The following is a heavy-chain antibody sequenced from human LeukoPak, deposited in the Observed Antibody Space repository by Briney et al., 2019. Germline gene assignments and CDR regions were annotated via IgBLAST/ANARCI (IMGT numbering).Heavy chain of an antibody. J-gene: IGHJ4*02. CDR2: FYYSGST. CDR3: ARHDGDYVPEYYFDY. Sequence: KPGGSLRLSCAASGFTFSDYYMSWIRQAPGKGLEWVGSFYYSGSTYYNPSLKSRVTISVDTSKNQFSLKLSSVTAADTAVYYCARHDGDYVPEYYFDYWGQGTLVTVSS. V-gene: IGHV4-38-2*01. CDR1: GFTFSDYY. D-gene: IGHD4-17*01.